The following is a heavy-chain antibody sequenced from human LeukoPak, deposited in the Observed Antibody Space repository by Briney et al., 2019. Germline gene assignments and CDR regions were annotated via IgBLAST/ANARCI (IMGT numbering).Heavy chain of an antibody. J-gene: IGHJ4*02. Sequence: PGGSLRLSCAASGFTVSSTSIIWVRQAPGKGLECVSYTRGDRSTEYAEYVKGRFTISRDDSKNTVYLQMNSLRVEDTSVYYCARRRGGYGDGDFDYWGQGTLVTVSS. D-gene: IGHD4-17*01. V-gene: IGHV3-66*04. CDR2: TRGDRST. CDR1: GFTVSSTS. CDR3: ARRRGGYGDGDFDY.